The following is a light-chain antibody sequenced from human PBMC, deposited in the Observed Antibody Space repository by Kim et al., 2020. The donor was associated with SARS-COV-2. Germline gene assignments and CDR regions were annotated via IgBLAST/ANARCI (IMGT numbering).Light chain of an antibody. V-gene: IGLV1-44*01. CDR1: RADIVSNL. Sequence: QGDNTASTGSRADIVSNLADWYQQHPGTAPKVLIYNNDQRPSGVPDRISGSKSGTSASLAISGLQSEDEADYYCAAWDGSRNGVVFGGGTQLTVL. CDR2: NND. J-gene: IGLJ2*01. CDR3: AAWDGSRNGVV.